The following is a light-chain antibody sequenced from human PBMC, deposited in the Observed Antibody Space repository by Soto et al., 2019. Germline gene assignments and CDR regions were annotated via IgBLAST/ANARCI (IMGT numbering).Light chain of an antibody. CDR2: AAS. V-gene: IGKV1-39*01. J-gene: IGKJ4*01. CDR1: QSISRY. Sequence: DIQMTQSPSSLSASVGDRITITCRASQSISRYLNWYQHKPGKAPKLLIYAASSLQSGVPSRFSGFRSGTDFTLTISSLQPEDFATYFCQQSSSTPLTFGGGTKVDI. CDR3: QQSSSTPLT.